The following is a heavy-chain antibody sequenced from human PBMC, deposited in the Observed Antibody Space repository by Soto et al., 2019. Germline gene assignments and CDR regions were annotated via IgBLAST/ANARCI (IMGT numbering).Heavy chain of an antibody. Sequence: GGSLRLSCAASGFTVSSNYMSWVRQAPGKGLEWVSVIYSGGSTYYADSVKGRFTISRDNSKNTLYHQMNSIRTEDTAVYYCAKSKGYSSGWYPTYYYYGMDVWGQGTTVTVSS. J-gene: IGHJ6*02. V-gene: IGHV3-66*01. D-gene: IGHD6-19*01. CDR2: IYSGGST. CDR3: AKSKGYSSGWYPTYYYYGMDV. CDR1: GFTVSSNY.